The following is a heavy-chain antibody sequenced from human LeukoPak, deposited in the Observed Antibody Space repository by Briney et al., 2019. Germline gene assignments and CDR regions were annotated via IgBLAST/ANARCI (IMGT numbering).Heavy chain of an antibody. D-gene: IGHD5/OR15-5a*01. CDR3: VRQSEGLDY. V-gene: IGHV3-30*19. CDR1: GFTFSSYG. CDR2: IGDNGSNK. J-gene: IGHJ4*02. Sequence: GGSLRLSCAASGFTFSSYGTHWVRQAPGKGLEWVAVIGDNGSNKFYADSVKGRFTISRDNSKSTLYLQMSSLTVDDTAVYYCVRQSEGLDYWGQGTLVTVSS.